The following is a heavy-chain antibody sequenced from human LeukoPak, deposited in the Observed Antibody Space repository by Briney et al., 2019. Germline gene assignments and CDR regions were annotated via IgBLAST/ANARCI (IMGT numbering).Heavy chain of an antibody. CDR3: ARDTMVRGGSGWFDP. J-gene: IGHJ5*02. CDR2: ISAYNGNT. D-gene: IGHD3-10*01. V-gene: IGHV1-18*01. Sequence: ASVKVSCKASGYTFTSYGISWVRQAPGQGLEWMGWISAYNGNTNYAQKLQGRVTMTTDTSTSTAYMELGSLRSDDTAVYYCARDTMVRGGSGWFDPWGQGTLVTVSS. CDR1: GYTFTSYG.